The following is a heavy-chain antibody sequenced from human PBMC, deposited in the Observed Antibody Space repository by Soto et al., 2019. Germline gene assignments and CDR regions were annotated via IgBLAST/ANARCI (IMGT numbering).Heavy chain of an antibody. Sequence: LRLSCAASGFTFSSYAMHWVRQAPGKGLEWVAVISYDGSNKYYADSVKGRFTISRDNSKNTLYLQMNSLRAEDTAVYYCARGIITMIVVVPYGMDVWGQGTTVTVSS. CDR2: ISYDGSNK. D-gene: IGHD3-22*01. V-gene: IGHV3-30-3*01. J-gene: IGHJ6*02. CDR1: GFTFSSYA. CDR3: ARGIITMIVVVPYGMDV.